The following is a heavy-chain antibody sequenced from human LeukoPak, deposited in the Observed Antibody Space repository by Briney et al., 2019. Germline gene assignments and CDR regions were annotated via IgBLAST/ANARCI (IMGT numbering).Heavy chain of an antibody. V-gene: IGHV3-23*01. Sequence: PGGSLRLSCAASGFTFNNYAMNWVRQAPGKGLEWVSVISGSGGTTYYADSVKGRFTISRDSSENTLYLQMNSLRAEDTAVYYCAKVSGGGLYYDGMDVWGQGTTVTVSS. CDR3: AKVSGGGLYYDGMDV. J-gene: IGHJ6*02. D-gene: IGHD1-14*01. CDR2: ISGSGGTT. CDR1: GFTFNNYA.